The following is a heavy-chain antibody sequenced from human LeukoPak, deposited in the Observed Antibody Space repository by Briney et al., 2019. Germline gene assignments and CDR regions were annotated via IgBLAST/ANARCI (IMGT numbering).Heavy chain of an antibody. CDR3: ERDTPHSHYHYMDV. Sequence: GGSLRLSCAASGFTFSSYEMNWVRQAPGKGLEWVSYSNVGGSTIYYPDSVKGRFTISRDNAKNSLYLQMNSQRAEDTAAYYCERDTPHSHYHYMDVWGKGTTVTVSS. J-gene: IGHJ6*03. CDR1: GFTFSSYE. D-gene: IGHD4-11*01. CDR2: SNVGGSTI. V-gene: IGHV3-48*03.